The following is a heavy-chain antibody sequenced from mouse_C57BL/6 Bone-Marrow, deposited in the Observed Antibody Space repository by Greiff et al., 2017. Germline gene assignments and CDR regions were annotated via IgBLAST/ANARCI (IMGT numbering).Heavy chain of an antibody. D-gene: IGHD2-4*01. CDR1: GYTFTDYE. J-gene: IGHJ4*01. CDR2: IDPETGGT. V-gene: IGHV1-15*01. CDR3: TEYDYDLYAMDY. Sequence: QLQQSGAELVRPGASVTLSCKASGYTFTDYEMHWVKQTPVHGLEWIGAIDPETGGTAYNQKFKGKAILTADKSSSTAYMELRSLTSEDSAVYYCTEYDYDLYAMDYWGQGTSVTVSS.